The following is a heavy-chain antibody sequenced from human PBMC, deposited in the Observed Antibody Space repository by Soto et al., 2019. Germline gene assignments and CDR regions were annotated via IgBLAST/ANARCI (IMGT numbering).Heavy chain of an antibody. D-gene: IGHD3-10*01. CDR3: ARGRASGSYYLLDY. V-gene: IGHV1-8*01. Sequence: ASVKVSCKASGNTFTSYDINWVRQVTGHGLEWMGWINPNSGNIGYAQKFQGRVTMTRDTAIRTAYMEVSRLRSDDTAVYYCARGRASGSYYLLDYWGQGTLVTVS. CDR1: GNTFTSYD. CDR2: INPNSGNI. J-gene: IGHJ4*02.